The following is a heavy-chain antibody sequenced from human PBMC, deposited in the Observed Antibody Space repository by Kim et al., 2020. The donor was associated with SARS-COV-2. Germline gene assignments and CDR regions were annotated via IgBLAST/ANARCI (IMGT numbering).Heavy chain of an antibody. CDR2: IYYSGST. CDR3: ARDKGGSYYVDY. Sequence: SETLSLTCTVSGDSVSSNSYYWSWIRQPPGKGLEWVAYIYYSGSTNYNPSLKSRVTISVDTSKNQFSLKLSSVTAADTAVYYCARDKGGSYYVDYWGQGTLVTVSS. J-gene: IGHJ4*02. D-gene: IGHD1-26*01. CDR1: GDSVSSNSYY. V-gene: IGHV4-61*01.